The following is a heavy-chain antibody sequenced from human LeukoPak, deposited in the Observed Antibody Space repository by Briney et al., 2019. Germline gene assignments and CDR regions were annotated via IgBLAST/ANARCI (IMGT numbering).Heavy chain of an antibody. CDR2: INPSGGSA. J-gene: IGHJ6*02. CDR1: GYVYTSHW. CDR3: ARDPAPADGMDV. Sequence: GASVKVSCKASGYVYTSHWMHWVRQAPGQGLEWMGVINPSGGSASYAQKFQGRVTMTRDTSTSTVHMELSSLRSEDTAVYYCARDPAPADGMDVWGQGTTVTVSS. D-gene: IGHD2-2*01. V-gene: IGHV1-46*01.